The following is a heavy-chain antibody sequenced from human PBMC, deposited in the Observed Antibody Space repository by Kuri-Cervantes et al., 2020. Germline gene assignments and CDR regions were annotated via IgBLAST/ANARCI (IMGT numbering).Heavy chain of an antibody. CDR2: IYYSGST. CDR1: GGSISSGDYY. J-gene: IGHJ4*02. Sequence: SETLSLTCTVSGGSISSGDYYWSWIRQPPGKGLEWIGYIYYSGSTYYNPSLKSRVTISVDKSKNQFSLKLSSVTAADTAVYYCARDPLGYSYGYYFDYWGQGTLVTVSS. D-gene: IGHD5-18*01. CDR3: ARDPLGYSYGYYFDY. V-gene: IGHV4-30-4*01.